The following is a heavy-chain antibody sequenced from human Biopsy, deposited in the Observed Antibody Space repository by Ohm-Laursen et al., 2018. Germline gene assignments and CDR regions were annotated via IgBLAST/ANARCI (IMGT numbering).Heavy chain of an antibody. CDR1: GESFNGYY. V-gene: IGHV4-59*10. D-gene: IGHD1-14*01. CDR2: IYTSGIT. J-gene: IGHJ5*02. CDR3: ARDRDRRGWFDP. Sequence: TLSLTCPVYGESFNGYYWSWIRQTPGKGLEWIGQIYTSGITNYNPSLKSRVTMSVDTSKNKFSLRVSSVTAADTAVYYCARDRDRRGWFDPWGQGTLVTVSS.